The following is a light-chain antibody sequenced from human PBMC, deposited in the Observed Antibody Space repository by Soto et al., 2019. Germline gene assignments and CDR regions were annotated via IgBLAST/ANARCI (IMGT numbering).Light chain of an antibody. V-gene: IGKV3-15*01. CDR1: QSVSSN. CDR2: GAS. Sequence: EIVMTQSPATLSVSPGERATLSCRASQSVSSNLACYQQKPGQAPRLLIYGASTRGTGIPARFSGSGSGTEFTLTISSLQSEDFAFYYCQQYNNWPLTFGGGTKVEIK. CDR3: QQYNNWPLT. J-gene: IGKJ4*01.